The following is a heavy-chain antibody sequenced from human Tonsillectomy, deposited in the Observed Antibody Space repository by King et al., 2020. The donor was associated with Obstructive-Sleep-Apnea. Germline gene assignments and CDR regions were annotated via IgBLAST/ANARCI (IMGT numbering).Heavy chain of an antibody. Sequence: QLVQSGPEVKKPGASVKVSCKASGFTFTSSAMQWVRQARGQRLEWIGWIVVGSGNTNYAQKFQERVTITRDTSTSTAYIELSSLRSEDTAVYYCAAELRDYYDSSGYSYYYYGMDVWGQGTTVTVSS. CDR1: GFTFTSSA. CDR3: AAELRDYYDSSGYSYYYYGMDV. D-gene: IGHD3-22*01. CDR2: IVVGSGNT. J-gene: IGHJ6*02. V-gene: IGHV1-58*02.